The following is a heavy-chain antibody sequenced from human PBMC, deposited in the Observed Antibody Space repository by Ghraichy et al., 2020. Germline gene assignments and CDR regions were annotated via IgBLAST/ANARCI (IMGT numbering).Heavy chain of an antibody. V-gene: IGHV3-7*04. CDR2: IKQDVSEK. Sequence: LSLTCAASGLTFSSYWMSWVRQAPGKGLEWVANIKQDVSEKYYVDSVKGRFTISRDNAKNSLYLQMNSLRAKDTAMYYCARVGITTYYGMDVWGQGTTVTVSS. J-gene: IGHJ6*02. CDR1: GLTFSSYW. D-gene: IGHD1-14*01. CDR3: ARVGITTYYGMDV.